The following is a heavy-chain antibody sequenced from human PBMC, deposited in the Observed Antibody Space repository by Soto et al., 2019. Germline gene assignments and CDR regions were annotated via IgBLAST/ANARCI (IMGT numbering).Heavy chain of an antibody. D-gene: IGHD3-10*01. CDR2: MNPNSGNT. V-gene: IGHV1-8*01. CDR1: GYTFTSYD. Sequence: ASVKVSCKASGYTFTSYDINWVRQATGQGLEWMGWMNPNSGNTGYAQKFQGRVTMTRNTSLSTAYMELSSLRSADTAVYYCARVWGTFGESPRQGYYMDVWGKGTTVTVSS. J-gene: IGHJ6*03. CDR3: ARVWGTFGESPRQGYYMDV.